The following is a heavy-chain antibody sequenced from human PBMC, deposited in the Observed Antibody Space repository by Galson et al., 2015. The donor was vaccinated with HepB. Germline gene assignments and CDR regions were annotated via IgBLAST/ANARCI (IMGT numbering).Heavy chain of an antibody. CDR3: ASGIAAAGIGAYYYYYYMDV. CDR2: IIPIFSTI. J-gene: IGHJ6*03. V-gene: IGHV1-69*13. Sequence: SVKVSCKASGGTFSSYAFSWVRQAPGQGLQWMGGIIPIFSTINYAQKFQGRVTITADVSTSTAYMELTSLRSEDTAVYYCASGIAAAGIGAYYYYYYMDVWGKGTTVSVSS. CDR1: GGTFSSYA. D-gene: IGHD6-13*01.